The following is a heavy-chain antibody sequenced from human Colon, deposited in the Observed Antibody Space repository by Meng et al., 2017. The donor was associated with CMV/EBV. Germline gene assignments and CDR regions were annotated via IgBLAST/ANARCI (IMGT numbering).Heavy chain of an antibody. J-gene: IGHJ4*02. CDR1: GYTFTANH. CDR3: VRESWYFDF. CDR2: IYPQDGGT. Sequence: QVQLVQSGTEVKKPGASVKVYCKASGYTFTANHLHWVRQAPGQGLEWMGWIYPQDGGTYFAQKFQDRVTLTRDTSITTAYMELSGLTSDDTAIYYCVRESWYFDFWGEGTLVTVSS. V-gene: IGHV1-2*02. D-gene: IGHD6-13*01.